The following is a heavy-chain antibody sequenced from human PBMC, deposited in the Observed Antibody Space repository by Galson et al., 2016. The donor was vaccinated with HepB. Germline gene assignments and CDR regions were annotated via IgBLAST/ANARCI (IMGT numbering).Heavy chain of an antibody. CDR1: GYTFAGYY. J-gene: IGHJ5*02. Sequence: SVKVSCKASGYTFAGYYMHWVRQAPGQGLEWLGWVNPNSGATKYAQKFQGRLTMTTDTSINTGYMDLSGLRSADTAVYYCARVPGSTYNNRFDPWGQGTLVTVST. CDR3: ARVPGSTYNNRFDP. D-gene: IGHD6-13*01. CDR2: VNPNSGAT. V-gene: IGHV1-2*02.